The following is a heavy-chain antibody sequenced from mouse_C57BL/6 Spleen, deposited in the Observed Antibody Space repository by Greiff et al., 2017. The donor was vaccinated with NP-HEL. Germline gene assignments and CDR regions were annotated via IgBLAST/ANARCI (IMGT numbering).Heavy chain of an antibody. CDR2: ISDGGSYT. Sequence: EVKLVESGGGLVKPGGSLKLSCAASGFTFSSYAMSWVRQTPEKRLEWVATISDGGSYTYYPDNVKGRVTISRDNAKNNLYLQMSHLKSEDTAMYYCARDRGDRGYAMDYWGQGTSVTVSS. V-gene: IGHV5-4*01. CDR3: ARDRGDRGYAMDY. J-gene: IGHJ4*01. D-gene: IGHD3-3*01. CDR1: GFTFSSYA.